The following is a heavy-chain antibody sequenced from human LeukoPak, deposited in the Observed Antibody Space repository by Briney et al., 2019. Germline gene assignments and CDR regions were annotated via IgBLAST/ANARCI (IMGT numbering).Heavy chain of an antibody. CDR3: ARTTGAYYDFWSGYRFDAFDI. Sequence: SETLSLTCTVSGGSISSYYWSWIRQPPGKGLEWIGYIYYSGSTNYNPSLKSRVTISVDTSKNQFSLKLSSVTAADTAVYYCARTTGAYYDFWSGYRFDAFDIWGQGTMVTVSS. CDR2: IYYSGST. V-gene: IGHV4-59*01. J-gene: IGHJ3*02. D-gene: IGHD3-3*01. CDR1: GGSISSYY.